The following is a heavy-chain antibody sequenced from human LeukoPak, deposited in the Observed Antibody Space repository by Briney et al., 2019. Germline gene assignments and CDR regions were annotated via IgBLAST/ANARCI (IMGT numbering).Heavy chain of an antibody. CDR2: ISYDGSNK. V-gene: IGHV3-30*18. Sequence: GGSLRLTCAASGFTFSSYGMHWVRQAPGKGLEWVAVISYDGSNKYYADSVKGRFTISRGNSKNTLYLQMNSLRAEDTAVYYCAKDPRGYDMGYFDYWGQGTLVTVSS. J-gene: IGHJ4*02. D-gene: IGHD3-9*01. CDR3: AKDPRGYDMGYFDY. CDR1: GFTFSSYG.